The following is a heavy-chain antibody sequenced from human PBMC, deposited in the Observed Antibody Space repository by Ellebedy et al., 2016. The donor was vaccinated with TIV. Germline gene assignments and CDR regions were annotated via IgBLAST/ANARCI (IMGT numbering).Heavy chain of an antibody. CDR3: ARTGDDY. CDR1: GFTFTNSW. CDR2: INQDGGEQ. D-gene: IGHD3-10*01. J-gene: IGHJ4*02. Sequence: PGGSLRLSCAASGFTFTNSWVAWVRQAPGKGLEWVANINQDGGEQYYVDSVKGRFTISRDNAKNSLYLQMNSLRAEDTAVYYCARTGDDYWGQGTLVTVSS. V-gene: IGHV3-7*01.